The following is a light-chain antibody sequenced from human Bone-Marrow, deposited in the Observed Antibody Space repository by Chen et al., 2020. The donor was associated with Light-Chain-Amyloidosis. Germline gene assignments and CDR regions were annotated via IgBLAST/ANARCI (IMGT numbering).Light chain of an antibody. CDR2: DAS. V-gene: IGLV3-21*02. Sequence: YVLAQPSSVSVAPGQTARISCGGSTVGSRSVHWYQQTPGQAPLLVVYDASDRPSGIPERLSGSNSGNTATLTISRVEAGDEAVYYCQVWNRSSDRPVFGGGTKLTVL. CDR3: QVWNRSSDRPV. CDR1: TVGSRS. J-gene: IGLJ3*02.